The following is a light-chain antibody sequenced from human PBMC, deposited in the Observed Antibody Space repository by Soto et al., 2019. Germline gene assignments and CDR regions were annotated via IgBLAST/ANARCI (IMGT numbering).Light chain of an antibody. V-gene: IGKV4-1*01. Sequence: DIVITHSPDSLAVSPFYRATINCNSSQSVLYSSNNKNYLAWYQQKPGQPPKALIYWASTRESGVPDRFSGSGSGTDFTLTITSLQAEDAAVYYCQQYYYFPLTFGGGTKVDIK. CDR1: QSVLYSSNNKNY. CDR3: QQYYYFPLT. CDR2: WAS. J-gene: IGKJ4*01.